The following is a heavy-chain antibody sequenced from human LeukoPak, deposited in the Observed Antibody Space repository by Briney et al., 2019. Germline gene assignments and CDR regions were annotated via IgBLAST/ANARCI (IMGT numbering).Heavy chain of an antibody. CDR3: ARARGSGTYYGDTFDI. D-gene: IGHD3-10*01. CDR2: IYYSGSA. CDR1: GGSISSGSYY. J-gene: IGHJ3*02. V-gene: IGHV4-61*01. Sequence: SQTLSLTCTVSGGSISSGSYYWSWIRQPPGKGLEWIGYIYYSGSAYYNPSLQSRVTISVDTSMNQFSLKLTSMTAADTAVYYCARARGSGTYYGDTFDIWGQGALVTVAS.